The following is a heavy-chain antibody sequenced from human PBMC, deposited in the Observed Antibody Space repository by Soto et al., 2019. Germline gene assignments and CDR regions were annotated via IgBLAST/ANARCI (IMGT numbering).Heavy chain of an antibody. CDR2: ISSSSYI. Sequence: PGGSLRLSCAASGFTFSSYSMNWVRQAPGKGLEWVSSISSSSYIYYADSVKGRFTISRDNAKNSLYLQMNSLRAEDTAVYYCATSFRDGYSPDWGQGTLVTVSS. V-gene: IGHV3-21*01. D-gene: IGHD4-4*01. CDR1: GFTFSSYS. J-gene: IGHJ4*02. CDR3: ATSFRDGYSPD.